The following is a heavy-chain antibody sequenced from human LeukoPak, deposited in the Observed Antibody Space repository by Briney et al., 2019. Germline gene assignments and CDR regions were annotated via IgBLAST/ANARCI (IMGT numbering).Heavy chain of an antibody. V-gene: IGHV4-59*01. D-gene: IGHD6-13*01. CDR1: GGSISSYY. CDR2: IYYSGST. J-gene: IGHJ2*01. CDR3: ARVYYSSSYDYWYFDL. Sequence: SETLSLTCTVSGGSISSYYWNWIRQPPGKGLEWIGYIYYSGSTNYNPSLKSRVTISVDTSKNQFSLKLSSVTAADTAVYYCARVYYSSSYDYWYFDLWGRGTLVTVSS.